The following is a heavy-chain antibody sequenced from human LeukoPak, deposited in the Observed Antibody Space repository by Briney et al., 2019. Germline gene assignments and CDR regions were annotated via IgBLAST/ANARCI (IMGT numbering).Heavy chain of an antibody. J-gene: IGHJ4*02. CDR1: GLTFSSYA. Sequence: PGGSLRLSCAASGLTFSSYAMSWVRQAPGKGLEWVSAISGSGGSTYYADSVKGRFTISRDNSKNTLYLQMNSLRAEDTAVYYCAKYSVQLWDNFDYWGQGTLVTVSS. CDR3: AKYSVQLWDNFDY. V-gene: IGHV3-23*01. CDR2: ISGSGGST. D-gene: IGHD5-18*01.